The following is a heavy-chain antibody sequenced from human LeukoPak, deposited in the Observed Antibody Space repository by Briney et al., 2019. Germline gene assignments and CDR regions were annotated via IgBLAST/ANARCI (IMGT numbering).Heavy chain of an antibody. D-gene: IGHD3-22*01. Sequence: SETLSLTCTVSGGSISSYYWSWIRQPPGKGLEWIGYIYYSGSTNYNPSLKSRVTISVDTSKNQFSLKLSSVTAADTAVYYCARAGGYDSSGYFVDYWGQGTLVTVSS. J-gene: IGHJ4*02. V-gene: IGHV4-59*01. CDR2: IYYSGST. CDR3: ARAGGYDSSGYFVDY. CDR1: GGSISSYY.